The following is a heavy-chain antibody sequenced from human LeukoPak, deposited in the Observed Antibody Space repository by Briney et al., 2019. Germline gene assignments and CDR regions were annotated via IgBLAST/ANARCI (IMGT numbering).Heavy chain of an antibody. CDR2: IYYSGST. Sequence: PSETLSLTCTVSGGSISSYYWGWIRQPPGKGLEWIGYIYYSGSTNYNPSLKSRVTISVDTSKNQFSLKLSSVTAADTAVYYCARDMVYSSSLGAFDIWGQGTMVTVSS. J-gene: IGHJ3*02. CDR3: ARDMVYSSSLGAFDI. D-gene: IGHD6-6*01. CDR1: GGSISSYY. V-gene: IGHV4-59*01.